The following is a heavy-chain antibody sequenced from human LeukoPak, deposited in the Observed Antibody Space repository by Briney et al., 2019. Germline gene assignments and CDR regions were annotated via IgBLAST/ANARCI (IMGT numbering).Heavy chain of an antibody. CDR1: GYTFTSYG. Sequence: ASVKVSCTASGYTFTSYGISWVRQAPGQGLEWMGWISAYNGNTNYAQKLQGRVTMTTDTSTSTAYMELRSLRSDDTAVYYCVRARYSADSYYFDYWGQGTLVTVSS. CDR2: ISAYNGNT. D-gene: IGHD5-18*01. J-gene: IGHJ4*02. CDR3: VRARYSADSYYFDY. V-gene: IGHV1-18*01.